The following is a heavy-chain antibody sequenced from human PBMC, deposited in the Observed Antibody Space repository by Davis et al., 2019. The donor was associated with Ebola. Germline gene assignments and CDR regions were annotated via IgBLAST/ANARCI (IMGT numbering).Heavy chain of an antibody. CDR1: GYTFTGYY. D-gene: IGHD3-22*01. CDR3: ARARPEPHSSGYYAPFDY. CDR2: INPNSGGT. J-gene: IGHJ4*02. Sequence: ASVKVSCKASGYTFTGYYIHWVRQAPGQGLEWMGRINPNSGGTNYAQKFQGRVTMTRDTSISTAYMELSRLRSDDTAVYYCARARPEPHSSGYYAPFDYWGQGTLVTVSS. V-gene: IGHV1-2*06.